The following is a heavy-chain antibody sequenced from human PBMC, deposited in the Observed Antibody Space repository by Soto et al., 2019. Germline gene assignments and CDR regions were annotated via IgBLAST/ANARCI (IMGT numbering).Heavy chain of an antibody. D-gene: IGHD2-2*01. J-gene: IGHJ5*02. Sequence: SETLSLTCAVYGGSFSGYYWSWIRQPPGKGLEWIGEINHSGSTNYNPSLKSRVTISVDTSKNQFSLKLSSVTAADTAVYYCARGDCSSTSCYAGNWFDPWGQGTLVTVSS. CDR1: GGSFSGYY. CDR2: INHSGST. V-gene: IGHV4-34*01. CDR3: ARGDCSSTSCYAGNWFDP.